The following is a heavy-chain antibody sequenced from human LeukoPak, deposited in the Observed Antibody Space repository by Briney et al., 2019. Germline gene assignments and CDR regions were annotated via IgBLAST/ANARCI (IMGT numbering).Heavy chain of an antibody. CDR2: IKQDGSEK. V-gene: IGHV3-7*01. Sequence: GGSLRLSCAASGFTFSSYWMSWVRQAPGKGLEWVANIKQDGSEKYYVDSVKGRFTISRDNAKNSLYLQMNSLRAEDTAVYYCARGDFWSGYPRLRAFDIWGQGTMVTVSS. CDR1: GFTFSSYW. CDR3: ARGDFWSGYPRLRAFDI. J-gene: IGHJ3*02. D-gene: IGHD3-3*01.